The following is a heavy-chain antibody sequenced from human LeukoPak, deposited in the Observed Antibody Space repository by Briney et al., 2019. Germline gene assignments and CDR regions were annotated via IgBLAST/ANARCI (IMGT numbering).Heavy chain of an antibody. CDR1: GFTFSSYW. V-gene: IGHV3-74*01. J-gene: IGHJ4*02. Sequence: GGSLRLSCAASGFTFSSYWMHWVRQGPGKGLVWVARINSDGSSTSYADSVKGRFTISRDNAKNTLYLQMNSLRAEDTAVYYCAKNRESSSSHFDCWGQGTLVTVSS. CDR2: INSDGSST. D-gene: IGHD6-6*01. CDR3: AKNRESSSSHFDC.